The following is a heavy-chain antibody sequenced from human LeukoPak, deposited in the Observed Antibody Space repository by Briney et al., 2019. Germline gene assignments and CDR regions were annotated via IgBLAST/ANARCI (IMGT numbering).Heavy chain of an antibody. CDR2: ISSDGTST. J-gene: IGHJ4*02. D-gene: IGHD2-2*01. Sequence: GGSLRLSCAASGFTFGSSYMHWVRQDPGKGLVWVSCISSDGTSTNYADSVKGRFIISRDNPKNTVYLQMNSLRAEDTAVYYCARDVGSSLHSWGQGTLVIVSS. CDR1: GFTFGSSY. V-gene: IGHV3-74*01. CDR3: ARDVGSSLHS.